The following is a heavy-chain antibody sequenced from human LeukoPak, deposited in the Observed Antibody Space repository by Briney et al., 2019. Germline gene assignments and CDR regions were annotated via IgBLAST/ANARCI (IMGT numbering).Heavy chain of an antibody. CDR3: ARDSYYGSGSYLS. V-gene: IGHV4-38-2*02. CDR2: IYHSAST. Sequence: SEIRSFTCTVSGYSISSGYYWGWIRQPPGKGLEWIGSIYHSASTYYNPSLRSRATISVDTSKNQFSLKLSSVTAADTAGYYCARDSYYGSGSYLSWGKGTLVTVSS. D-gene: IGHD3-10*01. J-gene: IGHJ5*02. CDR1: GYSISSGYY.